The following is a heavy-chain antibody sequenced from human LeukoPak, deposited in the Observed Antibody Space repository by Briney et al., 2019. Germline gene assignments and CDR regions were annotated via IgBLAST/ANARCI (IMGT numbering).Heavy chain of an antibody. D-gene: IGHD4-17*01. V-gene: IGHV3-21*04. Sequence: GGSLRLSCVVSEFTFSTYSMNWVRQAPGKGLEWVSSISSSSSYIYYADSVKGRFTISRDNAKNSLYLQMNSLRSEDTAVYYCARDYAYGDYEGYAFDIWGQGTMVTVSS. CDR3: ARDYAYGDYEGYAFDI. J-gene: IGHJ3*02. CDR1: EFTFSTYS. CDR2: ISSSSSYI.